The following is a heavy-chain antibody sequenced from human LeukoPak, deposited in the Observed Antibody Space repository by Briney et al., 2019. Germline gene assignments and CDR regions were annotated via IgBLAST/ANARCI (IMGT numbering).Heavy chain of an antibody. CDR2: IYSGGST. V-gene: IGHV3-53*01. CDR3: ARAGERLGDPFDY. Sequence: GGSLRLSCAAYRFTVSSNYMSWVRQAPGKGLEWVSVIYSGGSTYYADSVKGRFTISRDNSKNTLYLQMNSLRAEDTAVYYCARAGERLGDPFDYWGQGTLVTVSS. D-gene: IGHD3-10*01. J-gene: IGHJ4*02. CDR1: RFTVSSNY.